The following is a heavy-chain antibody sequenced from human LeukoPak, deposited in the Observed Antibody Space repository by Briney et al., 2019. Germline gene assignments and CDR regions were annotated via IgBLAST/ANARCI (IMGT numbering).Heavy chain of an antibody. D-gene: IGHD1-26*01. CDR1: GFTFSTYA. J-gene: IGHJ4*02. Sequence: GGSLRLSCAASGFTFSTYAMLWVRQAPGQGLEWVAVISYGGSNKYYADSVTGRFTISRDNSKNTLYLQMNSLKTEDTAVYYCSRYGFVGADFDYWGRGTLVTVSS. CDR3: SRYGFVGADFDY. CDR2: ISYGGSNK. V-gene: IGHV3-30-3*01.